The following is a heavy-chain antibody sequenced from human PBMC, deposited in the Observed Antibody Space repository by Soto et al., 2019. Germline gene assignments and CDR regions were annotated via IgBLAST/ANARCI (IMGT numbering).Heavy chain of an antibody. D-gene: IGHD3-10*01. CDR1: GGSFSGYY. CDR3: ARGKVVRGSYVTLDY. V-gene: IGHV4-34*01. CDR2: INHSGST. Sequence: QVQLQQWGAGLLKPSETLSLTSAVYGGSFSGYYWSWIRQPPGKGLEWIGEINHSGSTNYNPSLKSRVTLAVDTSKNQFSLKLSSVTAADTAVYYCARGKVVRGSYVTLDYWGQGTLVTGSS. J-gene: IGHJ4*02.